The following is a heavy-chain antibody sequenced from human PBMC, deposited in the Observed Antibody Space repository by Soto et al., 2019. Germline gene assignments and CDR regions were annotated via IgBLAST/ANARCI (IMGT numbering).Heavy chain of an antibody. Sequence: SETLSLTCAVSGVSLTGGNWWTWVRQSPQRGLEYIGEIFHDGTANYYPSFERRVAMSVDTSRNQFSLKLTSVTAADTAVYFCAILVYDTRLNYMYFDFWGPGTLVTVSS. CDR1: GVSLTGGNW. CDR2: IFHDGTA. J-gene: IGHJ4*02. CDR3: AILVYDTRLNYMYFDF. D-gene: IGHD3-10*01. V-gene: IGHV4-4*02.